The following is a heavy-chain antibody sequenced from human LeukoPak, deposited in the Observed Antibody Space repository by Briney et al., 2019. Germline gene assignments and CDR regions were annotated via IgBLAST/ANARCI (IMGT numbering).Heavy chain of an antibody. J-gene: IGHJ3*02. V-gene: IGHV3-53*01. CDR3: ARGYYDSSGYYPEVAFDI. D-gene: IGHD3-22*01. CDR1: GFTVSSNY. Sequence: RGSLRLSCAASGFTVSSNYMSWVRQAPGKGLEWVSVIYSGGSTYYADSVKGRFTISRDNSKNTLYLQMSSLRAEDTAVYYCARGYYDSSGYYPEVAFDIWGQGTMVTVSS. CDR2: IYSGGST.